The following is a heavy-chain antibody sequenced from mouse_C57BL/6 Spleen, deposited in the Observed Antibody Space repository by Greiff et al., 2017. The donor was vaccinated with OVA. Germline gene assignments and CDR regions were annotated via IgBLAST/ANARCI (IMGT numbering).Heavy chain of an antibody. CDR1: GFTFSSYA. CDR3: ARGHYLDY. CDR2: ISDGGSYT. V-gene: IGHV5-4*01. Sequence: EVQLVESGGGLVKPGGSLKLSCAASGFTFSSYAMSWVRQTPGKRLEWVATISDGGSYTNYPDNVKGRFTISTDNATNNLYLQMSHLKSEDTAMYYCARGHYLDYWGQGTTLTVSS. J-gene: IGHJ2*01.